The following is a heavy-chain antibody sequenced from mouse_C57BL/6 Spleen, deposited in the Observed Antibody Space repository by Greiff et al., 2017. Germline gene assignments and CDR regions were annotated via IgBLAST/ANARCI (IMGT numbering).Heavy chain of an antibody. D-gene: IGHD1-1*02. CDR3: ASSGAGGAGDWYLDG. CDR1: GFNFKNTY. Sequence: EVQLQESVAELVRPGASVKLSCTASGFNFKNTYMHWVKQRPEQGLEWIGSIDPANGNTKYSPKFQGKATLTADTSTNTAYLQLSSLTSEDTAIYYCASSGAGGAGDWYLDGGGTGGTV. J-gene: IGHJ1*03. V-gene: IGHV14-3*01. CDR2: IDPANGNT.